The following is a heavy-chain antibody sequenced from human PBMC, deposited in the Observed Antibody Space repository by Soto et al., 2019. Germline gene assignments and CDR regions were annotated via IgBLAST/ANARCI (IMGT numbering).Heavy chain of an antibody. Sequence: GGSLRLSCAASGFTFSDYALHWVRPAPGKGLEWVAVMSEDGSVEFNGDSVKGLFTISRDNSKKMLYLQMNSLRPEDTAIYYCATCSGGRCYGALGGTLDYYGMDVWGQGTTVTVSS. CDR1: GFTFSDYA. J-gene: IGHJ6*02. CDR3: ATCSGGRCYGALGGTLDYYGMDV. V-gene: IGHV3-30*04. CDR2: MSEDGSVE. D-gene: IGHD2-15*01.